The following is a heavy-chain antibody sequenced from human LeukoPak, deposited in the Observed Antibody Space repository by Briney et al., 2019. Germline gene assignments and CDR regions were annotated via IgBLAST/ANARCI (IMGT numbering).Heavy chain of an antibody. CDR1: GYTLTELS. CDR2: FDPEDGET. CDR3: ATLNSGSRSFDY. J-gene: IGHJ4*02. D-gene: IGHD1-26*01. V-gene: IGHV1-24*01. Sequence: GASVKVSCKVSGYTLTELSMHWVRQAPGKGLEWMGGFDPEDGETIYAQKFQGRVTMTEDTSTDTAYMELSSLRSEDTAVYYCATLNSGSRSFDYWGQGTLVTVSS.